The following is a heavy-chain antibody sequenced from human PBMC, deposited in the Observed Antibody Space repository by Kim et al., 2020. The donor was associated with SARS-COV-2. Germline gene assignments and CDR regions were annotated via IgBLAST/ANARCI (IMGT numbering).Heavy chain of an antibody. J-gene: IGHJ5*02. CDR3: ATAAAAGMISWFDP. D-gene: IGHD6-13*01. CDR2: FDPDGET. Sequence: ASVKVSCKVSGYTLTELSMHWVRQTPGKGLEWMGGFDPDGETIYAQKFQGRVTMTEDTSTDTAYMELSSLRSEDTAVYFCATAAAAGMISWFDPWGQGTLVTVSP. V-gene: IGHV1-24*01. CDR1: GYTLTELS.